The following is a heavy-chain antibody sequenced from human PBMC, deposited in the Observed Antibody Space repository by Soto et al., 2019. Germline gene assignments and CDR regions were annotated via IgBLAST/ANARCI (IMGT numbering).Heavy chain of an antibody. CDR1: VGSVSNSNYY. J-gene: IGHJ4*02. Sequence: SETLSLTCTFSVGSVSNSNYYCGWIRQSPGKGLEWIGSVYYRGRSYSKSSVKSRVTISVDTSKNQFSLNLNSVTASDTAVYYCVSQRTSVLTQAYFDYWGPGALVTVSS. D-gene: IGHD2-8*01. V-gene: IGHV4-39*01. CDR2: VYYRGRS. CDR3: VSQRTSVLTQAYFDY.